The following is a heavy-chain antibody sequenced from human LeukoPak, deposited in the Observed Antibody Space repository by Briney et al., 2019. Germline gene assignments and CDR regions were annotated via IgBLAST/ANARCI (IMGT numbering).Heavy chain of an antibody. V-gene: IGHV3-23*01. J-gene: IGHJ4*02. D-gene: IGHD5-24*01. CDR3: AKDDRWLQFCC. CDR1: GCSFSSYA. Sequence: GGSLRLFCATSGCSFSSYAMSWVRQAPGKGLEWVSGIIPSGHTTYYADSVRGRFTISRGNSRNTLYLQMNSLRAEDTAVYYCAKDDRWLQFCCWGQGTLVTVS. CDR2: IIPSGHTT.